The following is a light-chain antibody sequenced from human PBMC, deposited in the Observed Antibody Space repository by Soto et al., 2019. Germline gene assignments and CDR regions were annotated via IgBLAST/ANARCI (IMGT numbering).Light chain of an antibody. V-gene: IGKV3-20*01. CDR1: QSIDNNY. J-gene: IGKJ1*01. Sequence: EIVLTHSPGTLSLSPGERATPSCRASQSIDNNYLAWYQQKPGQAPRLVIYGASTRATDIPDRFSASGSGTDFTLTISRLEPEDFAVYYCQQYSRAPLTFGQGTKVDIK. CDR2: GAS. CDR3: QQYSRAPLT.